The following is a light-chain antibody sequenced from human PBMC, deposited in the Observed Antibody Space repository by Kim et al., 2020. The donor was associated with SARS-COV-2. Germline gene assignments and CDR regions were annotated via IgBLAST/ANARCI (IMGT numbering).Light chain of an antibody. J-gene: IGKJ1*01. CDR2: GTS. CDR1: QSVSGSY. CDR3: QQYEDSPPWT. V-gene: IGKV3-20*01. Sequence: DIVLTQSPGTLSLSPGERVTLSCRASQSVSGSYLAWYQQKPGQAPRLLIYGTSSRATGIPDRFSGSGSGTDFTLTISRLEPEDFAVYYCQQYEDSPPWTFGQGTKVDIK.